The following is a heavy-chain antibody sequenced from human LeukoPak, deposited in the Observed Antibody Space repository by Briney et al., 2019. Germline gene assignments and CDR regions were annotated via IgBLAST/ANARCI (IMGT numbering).Heavy chain of an antibody. Sequence: ASVKVSCKASGYTFTSYDINWVRQATGQGLEWMGWMNPNSGNTGYAQKFQGRVTMTRNTSISTAYMELSSLRFEDTAVYYCARSGRYFDWLLGRDGPLNWFDPWGQGTLVTVSS. CDR2: MNPNSGNT. D-gene: IGHD3-9*01. CDR3: ARSGRYFDWLLGRDGPLNWFDP. CDR1: GYTFTSYD. J-gene: IGHJ5*02. V-gene: IGHV1-8*01.